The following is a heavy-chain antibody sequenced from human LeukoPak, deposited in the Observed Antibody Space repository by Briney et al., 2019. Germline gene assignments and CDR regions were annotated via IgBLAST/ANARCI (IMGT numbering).Heavy chain of an antibody. CDR2: IYHSGST. CDR3: ARVGLRFLEWQEGGQYYFDY. J-gene: IGHJ4*02. CDR1: GGSISSGGYY. Sequence: SETLSLTCTVSGGSISSGGYYWSWIRQPPGKGLEWIGYIYHSGSTYYNPSLKSRVTISVDRSKNQFSLKLSSVTAADTAVYYCARVGLRFLEWQEGGQYYFDYWGQGTLVTVSS. D-gene: IGHD3-3*01. V-gene: IGHV4-30-2*01.